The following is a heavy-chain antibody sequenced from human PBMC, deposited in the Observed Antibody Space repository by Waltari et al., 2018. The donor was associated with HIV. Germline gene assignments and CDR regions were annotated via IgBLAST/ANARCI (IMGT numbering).Heavy chain of an antibody. V-gene: IGHV3-7*01. CDR1: ALPFTSYY. Sequence: EVQLLESGGGLVQPGGSPRLSCVASALPFTSYYMSWVRQAPGGGLEWVANINQDGTKKFYVDSVKGRFTISRDNAKNSVYLQINSLRAEDSAIYYCARDLWPEDFWGQGTLVTVSS. D-gene: IGHD2-21*01. CDR2: INQDGTKK. J-gene: IGHJ4*02. CDR3: ARDLWPEDF.